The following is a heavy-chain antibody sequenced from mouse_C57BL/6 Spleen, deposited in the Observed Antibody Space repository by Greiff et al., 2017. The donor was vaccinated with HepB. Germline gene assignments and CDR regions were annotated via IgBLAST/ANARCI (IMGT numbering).Heavy chain of an antibody. CDR1: GFTFSDYG. CDR2: ISSGSSTI. J-gene: IGHJ2*01. CDR3: AKLGRGYFDY. V-gene: IGHV5-17*01. Sequence: EVMLVESGGGLVKPGGSLKLSCAASGFTFSDYGMHWVRQAPEKGLEWVAYISSGSSTIYYADTVTGRFTISRDNAKNTLFLQMTSLRSEDTAMYYCAKLGRGYFDYWGQGTTLTVSS. D-gene: IGHD4-1*01.